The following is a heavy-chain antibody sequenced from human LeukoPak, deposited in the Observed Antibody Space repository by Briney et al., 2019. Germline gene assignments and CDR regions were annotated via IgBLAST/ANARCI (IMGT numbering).Heavy chain of an antibody. CDR1: GFTFSSYA. CDR3: ARGEYSGSYYPPPWFDP. V-gene: IGHV3-30*04. CDR2: ISYDGSNK. D-gene: IGHD1-26*01. J-gene: IGHJ5*02. Sequence: GGSLRLSCAASGFTFSSYAMHWVRQAPGKGLEWVAVISYDGSNKYYADSVKGRFTIARDNSKNTLSLQMNSLRAEDTAVYSCARGEYSGSYYPPPWFDPWGQGTLVTVSS.